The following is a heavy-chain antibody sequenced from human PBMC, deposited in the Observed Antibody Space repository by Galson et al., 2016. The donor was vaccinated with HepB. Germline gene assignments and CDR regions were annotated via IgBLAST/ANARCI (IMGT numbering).Heavy chain of an antibody. V-gene: IGHV4-59*01. CDR1: GGSISRDY. J-gene: IGHJ3*02. CDR2: IYNSGST. Sequence: SETLSLTCTVSGGSISRDYWSWIRQSPGKGLEWIGYIYNSGSTNYNPSLKSRVTISVDTSKNQFSLKLDSVTAADTAVYFCARSDSAKYYYYNSNNYFVAFDICGQGTMVTVSS. CDR3: ARSDSAKYYYYNSNNYFVAFDI. D-gene: IGHD3-16*01.